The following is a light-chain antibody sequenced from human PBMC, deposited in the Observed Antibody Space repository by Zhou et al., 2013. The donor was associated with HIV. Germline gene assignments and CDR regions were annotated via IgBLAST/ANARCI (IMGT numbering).Light chain of an antibody. Sequence: DIVMTQSPLSLPVTPGESASISCRSSQSLLHSNGYNYLDWYLQKPGQSPQLLIYLGSHRASGVPDRVSGSGSGTDFTLKISRVEAEDVGIYFCMQSLQTPWTFGLGDQGGNQT. J-gene: IGKJ1*01. CDR2: LGS. CDR3: MQSLQTPWT. CDR1: QSLLHSNGYNY. V-gene: IGKV2-28*01.